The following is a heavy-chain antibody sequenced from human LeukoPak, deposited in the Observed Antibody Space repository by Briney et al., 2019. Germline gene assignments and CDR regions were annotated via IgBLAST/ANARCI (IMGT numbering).Heavy chain of an antibody. V-gene: IGHV3-43*02. CDR2: ISGDGRSA. D-gene: IGHD3-22*01. Sequence: GGSLRLSCAASGFTFDDYAMHWVRQAPGKGLEWVSLISGDGRSAYFADSVKGRFTISRDNSKNSLYLQMNSLRTEDTALYYCAKVYRYYDSSCQHWGQGTLVTVSS. J-gene: IGHJ1*01. CDR3: AKVYRYYDSSCQH. CDR1: GFTFDDYA.